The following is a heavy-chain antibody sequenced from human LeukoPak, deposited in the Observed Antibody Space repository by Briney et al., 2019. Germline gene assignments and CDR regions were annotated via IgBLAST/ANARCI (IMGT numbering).Heavy chain of an antibody. D-gene: IGHD1-1*01. V-gene: IGHV4-59*08. CDR3: ARGETILNWFDP. CDR2: IYYSGGTGST. Sequence: KSSETLSLTCTVSGGSINNYYWNWIRQPPGKGLEWIGYIYYSGGTGSTNYNASLNSRVTISLDTSKNQFSLKLTSVTAADTAVYYCARGETILNWFDPWGQGTLVTVSS. CDR1: GGSINNYY. J-gene: IGHJ5*01.